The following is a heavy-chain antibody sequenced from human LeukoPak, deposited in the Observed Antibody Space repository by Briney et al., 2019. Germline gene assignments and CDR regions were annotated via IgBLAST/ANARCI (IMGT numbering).Heavy chain of an antibody. CDR1: GGSISSSSYY. CDR2: IYYSGST. J-gene: IGHJ6*02. V-gene: IGHV4-39*07. Sequence: SETLSLTCTVSGGSISSSSYYWGWVRQPPGKGLEWIGCIYYSGSTYYNPSLKSRVTVSLDTSNNQFSLKLSSATAADTAVYYCARENGSGSYRWNYYYYGMDVWGQGTTVTVSS. CDR3: ARENGSGSYRWNYYYYGMDV. D-gene: IGHD3-10*01.